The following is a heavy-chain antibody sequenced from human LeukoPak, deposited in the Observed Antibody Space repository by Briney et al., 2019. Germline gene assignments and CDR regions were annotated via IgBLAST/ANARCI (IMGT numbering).Heavy chain of an antibody. Sequence: PSETLSLTCAVSGYSISSGYYWGWIRPPPGKGLEWIGSIYHSGSTYYNPSLKSRVTMSVDTSKNQFSLKLSSVTAADTAVYYCARVTHYYDSSGYYSDYFDYWGQGTLVTVSS. V-gene: IGHV4-38-2*01. CDR3: ARVTHYYDSSGYYSDYFDY. CDR2: IYHSGST. J-gene: IGHJ4*02. CDR1: GYSISSGYY. D-gene: IGHD3-22*01.